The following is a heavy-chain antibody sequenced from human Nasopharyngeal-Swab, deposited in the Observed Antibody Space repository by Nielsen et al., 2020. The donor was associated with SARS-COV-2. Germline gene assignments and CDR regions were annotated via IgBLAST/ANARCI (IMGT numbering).Heavy chain of an antibody. CDR3: ARGSRCSGGSCYLPYSSGWNWDY. CDR1: GGSFSGYY. D-gene: IGHD2-15*01. CDR2: INHSGST. Sequence: SETLSLTCAVYGGSFSGYYWSWIRQPPGEGLEWIGEINHSGSTNYNPSLKSRVTISVDTSKNQFSLKLSSVTAADTAVYYCARGSRCSGGSCYLPYSSGWNWDYWGQGTLVTVSS. V-gene: IGHV4-34*01. J-gene: IGHJ4*02.